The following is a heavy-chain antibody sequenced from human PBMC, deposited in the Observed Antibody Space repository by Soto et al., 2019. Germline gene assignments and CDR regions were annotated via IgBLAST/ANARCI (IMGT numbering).Heavy chain of an antibody. CDR3: ARVGAIAPAEGDY. D-gene: IGHD2-2*02. J-gene: IGHJ4*02. Sequence: QIQLVQSGTEVREPGASVKVSCQASGYTFTSYGIIWVRQAPGQGLELMGWISGYNNNKNYAQKYQARVTMTTDTSTRTAYMELRSLRSDDTAVYYCARVGAIAPAEGDYWGQGTLVTFSS. CDR2: ISGYNNNK. CDR1: GYTFTSYG. V-gene: IGHV1-18*01.